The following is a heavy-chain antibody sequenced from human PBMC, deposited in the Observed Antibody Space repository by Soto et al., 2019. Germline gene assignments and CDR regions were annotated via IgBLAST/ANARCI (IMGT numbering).Heavy chain of an antibody. CDR3: ARDRGGVASNWFDP. CDR2: IHYSGST. V-gene: IGHV4-59*01. CDR1: GCSISSYY. D-gene: IGHD3-10*01. J-gene: IGHJ5*02. Sequence: SETLSLTCTVSGCSISSYYWSWIRQPPGKGLVWIGYIHYSGSTKYNPSLKSRVTISVDTSKNQFSLKLSSVTAADTAVYYCARDRGGVASNWFDPWGQGTLVTVSS.